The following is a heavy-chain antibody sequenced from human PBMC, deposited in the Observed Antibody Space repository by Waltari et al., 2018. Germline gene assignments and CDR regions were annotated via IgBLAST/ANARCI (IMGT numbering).Heavy chain of an antibody. Sequence: QLQLQESGPGLVKPSETLSLTCTVSGGSISSSSYYWGWIRQPPGKGLEWIGSIYYSGSTHYNPSLKSRVTISVDTSKNQFSLKPSSVTAADTAVYYCARWRGSIYGMDVWGQGTTVTVSS. V-gene: IGHV4-39*01. CDR3: ARWRGSIYGMDV. D-gene: IGHD3-3*01. J-gene: IGHJ6*02. CDR2: IYYSGST. CDR1: GGSISSSSYY.